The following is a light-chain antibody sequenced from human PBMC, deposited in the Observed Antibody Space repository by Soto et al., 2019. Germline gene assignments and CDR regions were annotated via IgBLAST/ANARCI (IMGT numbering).Light chain of an antibody. Sequence: DIQLTQSPPTLSASVGDRGTITCRASQSIRYYLAWYQQMPGKAPKLLIYGASSLQGGVPSGFSGSGSGTEFTLTISSLQPDDLATYFCQHDNSYSQTFGQGTKVHIK. CDR1: QSIRYY. CDR3: QHDNSYSQT. J-gene: IGKJ1*01. V-gene: IGKV1-5*01. CDR2: GAS.